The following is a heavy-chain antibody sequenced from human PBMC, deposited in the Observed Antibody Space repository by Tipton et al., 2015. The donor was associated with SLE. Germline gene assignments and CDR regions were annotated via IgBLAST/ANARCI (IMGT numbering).Heavy chain of an antibody. V-gene: IGHV4-39*07. CDR1: GDSISRNTYY. J-gene: IGHJ5*02. CDR2: VSDSGSS. Sequence: TLSLTCTVSGDSISRNTYYWGWVRQAPGKGLEWIGSVSDSGSSYYNPALKTRVTISIDTSRNQFSLKVSSVTAADTAIFYCARHGISTPIGGGFDPWGQGTLVTVSS. D-gene: IGHD1-14*01. CDR3: ARHGISTPIGGGFDP.